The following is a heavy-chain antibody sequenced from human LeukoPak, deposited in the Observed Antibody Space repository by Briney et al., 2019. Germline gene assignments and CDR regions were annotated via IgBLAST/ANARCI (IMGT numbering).Heavy chain of an antibody. V-gene: IGHV3-48*03. CDR1: GFAFSSYE. CDR3: TTLGYHLDS. J-gene: IGHJ4*02. D-gene: IGHD3-22*01. CDR2: IGGSDTTT. Sequence: GGSLRLACAASGFAFSSYEMNWVRQAPGKGLEWVSYIGGSDTTTYYADSVKGRFTISRYNARNSLYLQMNSLRAEDTALYYCTTLGYHLDSWGQGSHAAVSS.